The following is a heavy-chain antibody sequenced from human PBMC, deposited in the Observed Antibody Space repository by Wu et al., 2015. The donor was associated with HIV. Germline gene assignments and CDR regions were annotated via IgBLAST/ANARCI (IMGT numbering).Heavy chain of an antibody. CDR3: ARVGGDYGGTYYYYGMDV. Sequence: QVQLVQSGAEVKKPGSSVKVSCKASGGTFSSYAISWVRQAPGQGLEWMGGIIPIFGTANYAQKFQGRVTITTDESTSTAYMELSSLRSEDTAVYYCARVGGDYGGTYYYYGMDVWGQGTTVTVSS. CDR1: GGTFSSYA. CDR2: IIPIFGTA. V-gene: IGHV1-69*05. J-gene: IGHJ6*02. D-gene: IGHD4-23*01.